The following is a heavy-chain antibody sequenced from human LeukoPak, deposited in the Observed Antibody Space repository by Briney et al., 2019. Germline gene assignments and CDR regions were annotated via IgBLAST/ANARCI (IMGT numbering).Heavy chain of an antibody. CDR1: GYTFTSYD. Sequence: ASVKVSCKASGYTFTSYDINWVRQATGQGLEWMGWMNPNSGNTGYAQKFQGRVTMARNTSISTAYMELSRLRSDDTAVYYCARDPPQGGTYSFDPWGQGTLVTVSS. D-gene: IGHD1-1*01. V-gene: IGHV1-8*01. J-gene: IGHJ5*02. CDR2: MNPNSGNT. CDR3: ARDPPQGGTYSFDP.